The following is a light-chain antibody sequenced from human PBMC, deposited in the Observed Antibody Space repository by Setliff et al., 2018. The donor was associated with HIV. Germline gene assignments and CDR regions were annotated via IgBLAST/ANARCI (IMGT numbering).Light chain of an antibody. Sequence: QSALTQPASVSGSPGQSITISCTGTSDNFGSYNLVSWYQRHPGKAPKLMIYEGTKRPSGVSNRFSGSKSGNTASLTISGHQAEDEADYYCCSYAGTNILYVFGTGTKVTVL. CDR1: SDNFGSYNL. CDR2: EGT. CDR3: CSYAGTNILYV. V-gene: IGLV2-23*01. J-gene: IGLJ1*01.